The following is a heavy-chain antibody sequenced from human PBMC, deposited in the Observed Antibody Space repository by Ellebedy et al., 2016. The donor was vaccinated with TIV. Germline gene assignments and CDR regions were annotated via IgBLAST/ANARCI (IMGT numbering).Heavy chain of an antibody. CDR1: GFTXSSYA. D-gene: IGHD6-19*01. Sequence: GESLKLSCAASGFTXSSYALHWLRPAPGKGXEWVTVISYDGSNKYYVGSVKGRFTISRDNSKNTLYLQMHSLRAEDTAVYYCARDTSEYSSGWPQYWGEGTLVTVSS. CDR2: ISYDGSNK. V-gene: IGHV3-30-3*01. J-gene: IGHJ4*02. CDR3: ARDTSEYSSGWPQY.